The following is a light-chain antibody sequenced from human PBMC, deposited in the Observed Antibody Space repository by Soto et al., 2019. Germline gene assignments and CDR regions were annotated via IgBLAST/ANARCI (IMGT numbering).Light chain of an antibody. CDR1: QSINGNF. V-gene: IGKV3-20*01. Sequence: EVALTQSPGTLSLSPGERATLSCRASQSINGNFLVWYQQKLGQAPRLLIFAASSRATGIPDRFSGSGSGTDFTLTISRLDPEDFAVYYCQQNSTSRSWTFGQGTKVEV. CDR3: QQNSTSRSWT. CDR2: AAS. J-gene: IGKJ1*01.